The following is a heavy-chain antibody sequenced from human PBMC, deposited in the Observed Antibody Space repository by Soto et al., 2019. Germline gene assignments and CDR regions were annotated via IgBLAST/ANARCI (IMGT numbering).Heavy chain of an antibody. V-gene: IGHV1-2*02. CDR1: GYTFTGYY. J-gene: IGHJ4*02. Sequence: SVKVSCKTSGYTFTGYYIHWVRQTPGQGREWVGGINGNSGATKSAAKFQGRVAMTRDTSIRTAYLDLRSLGSDDSAVFYCVRGGPSGYYYEWGQGTQVTVSS. CDR3: VRGGPSGYYYE. D-gene: IGHD3-22*01. CDR2: INGNSGAT.